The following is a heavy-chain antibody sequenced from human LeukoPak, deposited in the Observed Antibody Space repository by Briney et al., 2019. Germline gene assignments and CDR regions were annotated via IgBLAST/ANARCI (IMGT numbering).Heavy chain of an antibody. V-gene: IGHV1-46*01. CDR2: INPSGGST. CDR1: GYTFTSYY. CDR3: ARAPPCGGDCYTLGY. J-gene: IGHJ4*02. D-gene: IGHD2-21*02. Sequence: ASVKVSCKASGYTFTSYYMHWVRQAPGQGLEWMGIINPSGGSTSYAQKFQGRVTMTRDTSTSTVYMELSSLRSEDTAVYYCARAPPCGGDCYTLGYWGQGTLVTVSS.